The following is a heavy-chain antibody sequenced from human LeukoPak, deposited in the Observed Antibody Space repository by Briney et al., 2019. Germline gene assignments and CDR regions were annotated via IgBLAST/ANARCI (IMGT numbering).Heavy chain of an antibody. Sequence: PGGSLRLSCAASGFTVSSNYMSWVRQAPGKGLEWVSVIYSGGSTYYADSVKGRFTISRDNSKNTLYLQMNSLRAEDTAVYYCARSEPNYDYVWGSYRLNGMDVWGQGTTVTVSS. D-gene: IGHD3-16*02. J-gene: IGHJ6*02. CDR1: GFTVSSNY. CDR3: ARSEPNYDYVWGSYRLNGMDV. V-gene: IGHV3-53*01. CDR2: IYSGGST.